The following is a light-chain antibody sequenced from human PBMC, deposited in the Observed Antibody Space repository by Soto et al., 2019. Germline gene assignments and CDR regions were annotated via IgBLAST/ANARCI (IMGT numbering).Light chain of an antibody. J-gene: IGKJ1*01. CDR3: QQYDGSPRT. CDR1: QSVSSSY. Sequence: EIGLTKSPGTLSLSPGERATLSCRASQSVSSSYLAWYQQKPGQAPRLLIYGASSRATGIPDRFTGSGSGTDFTLTISRLEPEDFAVYYCQQYDGSPRTFGQGTKVDI. CDR2: GAS. V-gene: IGKV3-20*01.